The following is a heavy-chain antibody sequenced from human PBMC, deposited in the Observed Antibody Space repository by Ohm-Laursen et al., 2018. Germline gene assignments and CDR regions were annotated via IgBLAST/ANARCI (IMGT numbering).Heavy chain of an antibody. CDR1: GFTVSSNY. CDR2: ISGSGGST. V-gene: IGHV3-23*01. Sequence: SLRLSCAASGFTVSSNYMSWVRQAPGKGLEWVSAISGSGGSTYYADSVKGRFTISRDNSKNTVFLQMNSLRAEDTAVYYCAKGAVPAAAYYYGMDVWGQGTTVTVSS. J-gene: IGHJ6*02. CDR3: AKGAVPAAAYYYGMDV. D-gene: IGHD2-2*01.